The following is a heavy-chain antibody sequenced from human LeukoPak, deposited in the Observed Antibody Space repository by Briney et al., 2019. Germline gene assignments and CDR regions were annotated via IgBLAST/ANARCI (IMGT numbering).Heavy chain of an antibody. Sequence: PGGSLRLSCAASGFTFRSYSMNWVRQAPGKGLEWVSYISSSSSTIYYADSVKGRFTISRDNAKNSLYLQMNSLRDEDTAVYSCARDAGWYVPAAAFDIWGQGTMVTVSS. V-gene: IGHV3-48*02. CDR2: ISSSSSTI. CDR3: ARDAGWYVPAAAFDI. CDR1: GFTFRSYS. D-gene: IGHD2-2*01. J-gene: IGHJ3*02.